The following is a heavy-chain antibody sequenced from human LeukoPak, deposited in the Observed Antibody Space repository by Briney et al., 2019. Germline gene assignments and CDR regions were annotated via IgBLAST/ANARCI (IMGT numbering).Heavy chain of an antibody. CDR1: GYTFTGYY. Sequence: ASVKVSCKASGYTFTGYYMHWVRQATGQGLEWMGWMNPNSGNTGYAQKFQGRVTMTRNTSISTAYMELSSLRSEDTAVYYCALTSSWYDYGMDVWGQGTTVTVSS. D-gene: IGHD6-13*01. V-gene: IGHV1-8*02. CDR2: MNPNSGNT. J-gene: IGHJ6*02. CDR3: ALTSSWYDYGMDV.